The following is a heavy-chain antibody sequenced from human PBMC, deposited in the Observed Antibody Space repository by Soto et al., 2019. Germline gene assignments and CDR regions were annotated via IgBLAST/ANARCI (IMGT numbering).Heavy chain of an antibody. J-gene: IGHJ6*03. CDR2: ITATGGNT. Sequence: EAQLLESGGGLVQPGGSLRLSCAASGFTFSSYGMNWVRQAPGKGLEWVSSITATGGNTYYADSVKGRFTISRDNSKATLSLQMNSLRAEDTAVYYCAGRYCTAGICYTNYYYYMDVWGKGTTVTVSS. CDR3: AGRYCTAGICYTNYYYYMDV. V-gene: IGHV3-23*01. CDR1: GFTFSSYG. D-gene: IGHD2-8*02.